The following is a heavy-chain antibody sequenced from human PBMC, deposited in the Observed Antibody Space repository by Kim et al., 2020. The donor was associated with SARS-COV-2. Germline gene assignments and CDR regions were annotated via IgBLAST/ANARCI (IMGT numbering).Heavy chain of an antibody. V-gene: IGHV4-59*01. CDR2: IYYSGST. CDR1: GGSISSYY. Sequence: SETLSLTCTVSGGSISSYYWSWIRQPPGKGLEWIGYIYYSGSTNYNPSLKSRVTISVDTSKNQFSLKLSSVTAADTAVYYCARVGYYDSRDAFDIWGQGTMVTVSS. CDR3: ARVGYYDSRDAFDI. D-gene: IGHD3-22*01. J-gene: IGHJ3*02.